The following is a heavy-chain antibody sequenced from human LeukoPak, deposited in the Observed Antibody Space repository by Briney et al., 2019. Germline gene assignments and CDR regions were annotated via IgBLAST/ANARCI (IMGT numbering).Heavy chain of an antibody. CDR2: IYPGDSDT. J-gene: IGHJ3*02. V-gene: IGHV5-51*01. CDR1: GYSFTSYW. D-gene: IGHD1-26*01. Sequence: GXSLKISCTGSGYSFTSYWIGWVRQMPGKGLEWMGIIYPGDSDTRYSPSFQGQVTISADKSISTAYLQWSSLRASDTAMYYCARRVAGSYHDAFDIWGQGTMVTVSS. CDR3: ARRVAGSYHDAFDI.